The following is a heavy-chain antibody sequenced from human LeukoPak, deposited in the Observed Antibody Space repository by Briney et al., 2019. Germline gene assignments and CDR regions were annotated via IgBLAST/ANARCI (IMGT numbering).Heavy chain of an antibody. CDR1: GFTFSSYG. CDR3: ARVVATP. CDR2: IKQDGSEK. Sequence: AGGSLRLSCAASGFTFSSYGMHWVRQAPGKGLEWVANIKQDGSEKYYVDSVKGRFTISRDNGKNSLYLQMNSLRAEDTAVYYCARVVATPWGQGTLVTVSS. V-gene: IGHV3-7*01. D-gene: IGHD5-12*01. J-gene: IGHJ5*02.